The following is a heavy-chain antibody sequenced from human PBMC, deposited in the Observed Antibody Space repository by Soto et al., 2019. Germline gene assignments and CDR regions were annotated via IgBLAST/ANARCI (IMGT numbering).Heavy chain of an antibody. CDR1: GGSFSGYY. Sequence: QVQLRQWGAGLLKPSETLSLTCTVYGGSFSGYYWSWIRQAPGKGLEWIGEINHSGSTNYNPSLKSRVTISIDTSKNQFSLKLTSVTAADTAVYYCARPWVYWGQGTLVTVSS. V-gene: IGHV4-34*01. J-gene: IGHJ4*02. CDR3: ARPWVY. CDR2: INHSGST.